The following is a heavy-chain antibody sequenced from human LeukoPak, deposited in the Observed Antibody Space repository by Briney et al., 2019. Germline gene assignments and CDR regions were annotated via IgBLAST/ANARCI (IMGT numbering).Heavy chain of an antibody. CDR2: IYYSGST. D-gene: IGHD5-12*01. Sequence: PSETLSLTCTVSGGSISSSSYYWGWIRQPPGKGLEWIGSIYYSGSTNYNPSLKSRVTISVDTSKNQFSLKLSSVTAADTAVYYCARARRGYSGYGYWGQGTLVTVSS. CDR1: GGSISSSSYY. V-gene: IGHV4-39*07. J-gene: IGHJ4*02. CDR3: ARARRGYSGYGY.